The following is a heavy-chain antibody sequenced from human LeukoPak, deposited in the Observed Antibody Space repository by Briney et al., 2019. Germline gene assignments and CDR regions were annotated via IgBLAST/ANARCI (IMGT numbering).Heavy chain of an antibody. J-gene: IGHJ3*02. Sequence: SETLSLTCTVSFGSISSYYWSWIRQPPGKGLEWIGYVYDTGSTHYNPSVKSRITISVDTSKNQFSLKLTSMTAADTAMYYCARWNGPFDIWGQGTMVTVPS. CDR3: ARWNGPFDI. V-gene: IGHV4-59*01. CDR2: VYDTGST. CDR1: FGSISSYY. D-gene: IGHD1-1*01.